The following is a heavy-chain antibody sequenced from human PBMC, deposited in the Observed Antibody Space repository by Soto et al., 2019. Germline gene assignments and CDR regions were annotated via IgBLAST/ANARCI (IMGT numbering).Heavy chain of an antibody. CDR2: IYYSGST. Sequence: QVQLQESGPGLVKPSQTLSLTCTVSVGPFSSGGNYWGWFRQHPGRGLEWIGYIYYSGSTYYNPSLESRVTISVDTSKNQFSLKLSSVTAADTAVYYCAREVRWLQYGYFDYWGQGTLVTVSS. CDR1: VGPFSSGGNY. J-gene: IGHJ4*02. V-gene: IGHV4-31*03. CDR3: AREVRWLQYGYFDY. D-gene: IGHD5-12*01.